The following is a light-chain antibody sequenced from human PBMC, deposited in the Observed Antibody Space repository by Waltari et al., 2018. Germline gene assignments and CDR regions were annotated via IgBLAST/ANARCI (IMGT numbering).Light chain of an antibody. J-gene: IGLJ3*02. V-gene: IGLV4-60*03. CDR1: SGHNSYI. CDR3: ETGDSNTWV. Sequence: QLILTQSSSASASLGSSVKLTCTLSSGHNSYIIAWHQQQPGKAPRYLMKLEGSGSYTKGGGVPDRFSGSSSGADRYLTISNHQSEDEADYYCETGDSNTWVFGGGTKLTVL. CDR2: LEGSGSY.